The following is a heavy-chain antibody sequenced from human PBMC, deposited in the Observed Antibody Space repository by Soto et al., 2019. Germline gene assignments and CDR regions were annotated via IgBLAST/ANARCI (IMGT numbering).Heavy chain of an antibody. D-gene: IGHD6-25*01. Sequence: PSETLSLTCSVSGGSISSVGHYWTWIRQQPGKGLEWIGYIYSSGSTDYNPSLKSRVTISVYRSKNQFSLHLSSVTAADTAIYYCARESGGYDPSTRYGLDVWGQGTTVTVSS. CDR1: GGSISSVGHY. CDR3: ARESGGYDPSTRYGLDV. CDR2: IYSSGST. V-gene: IGHV4-31*03. J-gene: IGHJ6*01.